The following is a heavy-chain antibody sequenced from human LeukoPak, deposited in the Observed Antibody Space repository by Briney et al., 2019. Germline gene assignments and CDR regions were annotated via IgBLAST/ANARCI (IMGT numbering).Heavy chain of an antibody. CDR1: GFTVSSNY. J-gene: IGHJ6*04. Sequence: GGSLRLSCAASGFTVSSNYIRWVRQAPGKGLEGVSVIYSGGNTYYADSVKGRFTISRDNSKNTLYLQMNSLRAEDTAVYYCARDMGSFGMDVWGKGTTVTVSS. CDR3: ARDMGSFGMDV. CDR2: IYSGGNT. V-gene: IGHV3-53*01. D-gene: IGHD3-10*01.